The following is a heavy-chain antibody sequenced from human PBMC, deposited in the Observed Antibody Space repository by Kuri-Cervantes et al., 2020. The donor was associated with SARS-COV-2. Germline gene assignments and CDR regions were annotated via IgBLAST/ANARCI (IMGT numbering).Heavy chain of an antibody. J-gene: IGHJ3*02. D-gene: IGHD3-16*01. CDR3: ARHPSRGASPYAFAI. CDR2: IYYSGST. Sequence: GSLRLSCAASGFTFSSYWMSWVHQAPGKGLEWIGSIYYSGSTNYNPSLKSRVTISVDTSKNQFSLKLSSVTAADTAVYYCARHPSRGASPYAFAIWGQGKRVTVSS. V-gene: IGHV4-59*08. CDR1: GFTFSSYW.